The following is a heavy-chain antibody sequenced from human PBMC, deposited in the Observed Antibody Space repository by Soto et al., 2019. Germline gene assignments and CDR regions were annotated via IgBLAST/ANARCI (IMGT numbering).Heavy chain of an antibody. V-gene: IGHV3-33*08. D-gene: IGHD2-2*01. CDR1: RCPFSSYG. J-gene: IGHJ6*02. Sequence: PGGSLRLSCVVSRCPFSSYGMHWVRQAPGKGLEWVAVIWYDGSNKYYADSVKGRFTISRDNSKNTLYLQMNSLRAEDTAVYYCAREEVFSTSCSPDVWGQGTTVTVSS. CDR2: IWYDGSNK. CDR3: AREEVFSTSCSPDV.